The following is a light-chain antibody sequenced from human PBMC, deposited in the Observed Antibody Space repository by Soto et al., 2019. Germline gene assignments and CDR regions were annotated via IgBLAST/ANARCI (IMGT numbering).Light chain of an antibody. Sequence: QSALTQPASVSGSPGQSITVSCTGTDSDVGTYNLVSWFQQNPGSVPKLIIYEVNMRPSGVSSRFSGSKSGNTASLTISGLQPEDAADYYCCSYAGDGVVFGGGTKLTVL. CDR3: CSYAGDGVV. CDR2: EVN. V-gene: IGLV2-23*02. CDR1: DSDVGTYNL. J-gene: IGLJ2*01.